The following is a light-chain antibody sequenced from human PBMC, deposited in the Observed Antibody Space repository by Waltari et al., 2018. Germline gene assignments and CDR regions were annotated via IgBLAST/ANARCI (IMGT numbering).Light chain of an antibody. CDR1: INKFANQG. V-gene: IGLV10-54*04. CDR2: RNT. J-gene: IGLJ3*02. CDR3: SAWDSSLSAWV. Sequence: QAGLTQSPSVSRALRQTATISSPGNINKFANQGAARLQQRQGHPPKLLSYRNTNRPSGISQRFSASRSGNTASLTVTGLQPEDEADYYCSAWDSSLSAWVFGAGTKLTVL.